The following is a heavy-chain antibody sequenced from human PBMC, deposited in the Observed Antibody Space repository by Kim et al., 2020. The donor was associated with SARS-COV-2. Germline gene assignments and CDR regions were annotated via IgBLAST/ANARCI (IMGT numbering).Heavy chain of an antibody. V-gene: IGHV4-39*01. Sequence: SETLSLTCTVSGGSISSSSYYWGWIRQPPGKGLEWIGSIHYSGSTYYNPSLKSRVTISVDTSKNQFSLKLSSVTAADTAVYYCARLRGPMVRGATDYWGQGTLVTVSS. CDR2: IHYSGST. CDR1: GGSISSSSYY. J-gene: IGHJ4*02. D-gene: IGHD3-10*01. CDR3: ARLRGPMVRGATDY.